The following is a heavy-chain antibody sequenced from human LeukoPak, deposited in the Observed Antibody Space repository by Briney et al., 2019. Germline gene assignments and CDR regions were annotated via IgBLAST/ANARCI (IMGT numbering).Heavy chain of an antibody. CDR3: ARRGGVAGAFDS. Sequence: AAVNVSFKASGYTFTSYGISWVRQAAGQGLEGMGLISGYNSNTNYEQKLQGRVTMTTDTSTSTAYMELKSLRSDDTAVYYCARRGGVAGAFDSWGQGTLVTVSS. CDR1: GYTFTSYG. V-gene: IGHV1-18*01. J-gene: IGHJ4*02. D-gene: IGHD6-19*01. CDR2: ISGYNSNT.